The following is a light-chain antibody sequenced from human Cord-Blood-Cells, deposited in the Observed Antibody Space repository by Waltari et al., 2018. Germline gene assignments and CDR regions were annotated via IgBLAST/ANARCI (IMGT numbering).Light chain of an antibody. J-gene: IGLJ3*02. CDR3: QVWDSSSDHRV. CDR1: NIGSKS. Sequence: SYVLTQPPSVSVAPGKTARITCGGNNIGSKSVHWYQQKPGQAPVLVVYDDSDRPPGIPERFSGSNSGNTATLTISRVEAGDEADYYCQVWDSSSDHRVFGGGTKLTVL. V-gene: IGLV3-21*03. CDR2: DDS.